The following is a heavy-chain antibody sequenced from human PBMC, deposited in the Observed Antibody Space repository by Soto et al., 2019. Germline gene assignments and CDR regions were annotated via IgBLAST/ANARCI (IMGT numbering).Heavy chain of an antibody. V-gene: IGHV3-48*03. Sequence: GGSXRVSCEFSVVIFIEYEFDWVRHAPGKGLEWVSYIGKNGRDIYDADSVKGRFTISRDDDKSTLYLEMNSLRAEDTAVYYCVRDTGTMYYAMEPWGQGTMVTVSS. CDR1: VVIFIEYE. D-gene: IGHD2-8*01. CDR2: IGKNGRDI. J-gene: IGHJ6*02. CDR3: VRDTGTMYYAMEP.